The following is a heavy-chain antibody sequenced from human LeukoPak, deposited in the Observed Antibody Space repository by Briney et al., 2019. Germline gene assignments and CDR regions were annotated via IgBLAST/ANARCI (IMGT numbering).Heavy chain of an antibody. Sequence: GGSLRLSCVGSGFTFSNHAMHWVRQPPGKGLEWVSAIGISADTFYVGSVKGRFTISRENGENSLYLQMNNLGVEDTAIYYCARQNSPHGNFDYWGQGTLVAVSS. CDR1: GFTFSNHA. CDR2: IGISADT. CDR3: ARQNSPHGNFDY. V-gene: IGHV3-13*01. J-gene: IGHJ4*02. D-gene: IGHD1-26*01.